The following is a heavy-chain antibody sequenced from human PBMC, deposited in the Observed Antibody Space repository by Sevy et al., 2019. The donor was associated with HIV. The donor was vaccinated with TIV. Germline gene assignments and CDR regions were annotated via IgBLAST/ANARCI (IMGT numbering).Heavy chain of an antibody. CDR3: ARGDYYGSLYYFDY. J-gene: IGHJ4*02. CDR1: GFTFNYHF. V-gene: IGHV3-21*06. CDR2: ISSASSYI. Sequence: GGSLRLSCAASGFTFNYHFMNWVRQLPGKGLEWVSYISSASSYINYSDSVKGRFTISRDNAKNLVFLEMNNLRPEDTAVYCCARGDYYGSLYYFDYWGQGTLVTVSS. D-gene: IGHD3-10*01.